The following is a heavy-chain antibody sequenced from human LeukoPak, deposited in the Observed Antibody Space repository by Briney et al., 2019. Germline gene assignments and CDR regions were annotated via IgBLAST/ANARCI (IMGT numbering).Heavy chain of an antibody. CDR1: GFTFSSYA. CDR3: VRGQRTVEY. J-gene: IGHJ4*02. Sequence: QSGGSLRLSCAASGFTFSSYALTWVRQAPGKGLEWVSSIVASGGNTYYADSVKGRFTVSRDNSKNTLYLQMNSLRTEDTAVYYCVRGQRTVEYWGQGTLVSVSS. D-gene: IGHD1/OR15-1a*01. CDR2: IVASGGNT. V-gene: IGHV3-23*01.